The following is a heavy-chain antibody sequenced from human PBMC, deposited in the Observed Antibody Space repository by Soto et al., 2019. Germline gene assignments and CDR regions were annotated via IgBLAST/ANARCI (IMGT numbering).Heavy chain of an antibody. V-gene: IGHV4-39*01. CDR2: LYYSGST. CDR3: GKHPREKYHDIWTGYCYLEY. CDR1: GGSSSSSSYC. J-gene: IGHJ4*02. Sequence: SETLSLTCTVAGGSSSSSSYCWGWIRQPPGKGLEWIGSLYYSGSTYYNPSLKSRVTISVDTSKNQFSLKLSSVTSADTAVYYCGKHPREKYHDIWTGYCYLEYWGQGTLVTVP. D-gene: IGHD3-9*01.